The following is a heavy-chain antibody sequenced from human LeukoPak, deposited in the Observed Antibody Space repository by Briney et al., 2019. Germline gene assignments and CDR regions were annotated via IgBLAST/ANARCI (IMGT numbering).Heavy chain of an antibody. CDR1: GFTFSSYG. J-gene: IGHJ4*02. Sequence: GGTLRLSCAASGFTFSSYGMSWVRQAPGKGLEWVSAISGSGGSTYYADSVKGRFTISRDNSKNTLYLQMNSLRSEDTAVYYCARGRAHVDYDILTGDYYFDYWGQGTLVTVSS. D-gene: IGHD3-9*01. CDR3: ARGRAHVDYDILTGDYYFDY. CDR2: ISGSGGST. V-gene: IGHV3-23*01.